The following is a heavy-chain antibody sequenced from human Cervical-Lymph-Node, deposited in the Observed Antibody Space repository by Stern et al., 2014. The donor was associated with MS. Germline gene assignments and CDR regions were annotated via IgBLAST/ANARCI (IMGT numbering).Heavy chain of an antibody. Sequence: QLQLQESGPGLVKPSETLSLTCTVSGDSISSRSHYWGWIRQPPGKGLEWIGSIFYSGRTYYNSSLKSRVNISVDASKNQFPLKLSSVTAADTAVYYCARLGDKNFWYFDLWGRGTLVTVSS. CDR2: IFYSGRT. D-gene: IGHD1-7*01. CDR1: GDSISSRSHY. J-gene: IGHJ2*01. CDR3: ARLGDKNFWYFDL. V-gene: IGHV4-39*01.